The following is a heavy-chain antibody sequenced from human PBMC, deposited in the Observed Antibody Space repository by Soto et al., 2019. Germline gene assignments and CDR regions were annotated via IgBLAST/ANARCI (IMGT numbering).Heavy chain of an antibody. V-gene: IGHV4-34*01. D-gene: IGHD6-13*01. CDR3: ARRAGTIYYYYYYGMDV. CDR2: IKHSGST. J-gene: IGHJ6*02. Sequence: QVQLQQWGAGLLKPSETLSLTCAVYGGSFSGYYWSWIRQPPGKGLEWNGEIKHSGSTNYNPSLKSRVTISVDTSKNQFSLKLSSVTAADTAVYYCARRAGTIYYYYYYGMDVWGQGTTVTVSS. CDR1: GGSFSGYY.